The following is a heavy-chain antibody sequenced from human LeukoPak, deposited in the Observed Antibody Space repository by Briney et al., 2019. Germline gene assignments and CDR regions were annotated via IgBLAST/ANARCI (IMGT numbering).Heavy chain of an antibody. D-gene: IGHD3-22*01. V-gene: IGHV1-8*01. J-gene: IGHJ5*02. CDR2: MNPNSGNT. CDR3: AREAPFNYYDSNGAEGGNNWFDP. CDR1: GYTFTSYD. Sequence: ASVKVSCKASGYTFTSYDINWVRQATGQGLEWMGWMNPNSGNTGYAQKFQGRVTMTRNTSISTAYMELSSLRFEDTAVYYCAREAPFNYYDSNGAEGGNNWFDPWGQGTLVTVSS.